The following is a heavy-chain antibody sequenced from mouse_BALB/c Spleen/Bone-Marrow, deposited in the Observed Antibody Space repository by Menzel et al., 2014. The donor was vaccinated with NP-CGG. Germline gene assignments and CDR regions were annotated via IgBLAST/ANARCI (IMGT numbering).Heavy chain of an antibody. V-gene: IGHV3-6*02. J-gene: IGHJ4*01. CDR3: ANPIYYYGSSWDYAMDY. D-gene: IGHD1-1*01. Sequence: EVKLQESGPGLVKPSQSLSLTCSVTGYSITSGYYWYWIRQFPGNKLEWMGYISYDGSNNYNQSLKNRISITRDTSKNQFFLKLNSVTTEDTAAYYCANPIYYYGSSWDYAMDYWGQGTSVTVSS. CDR1: GYSITSGYY. CDR2: ISYDGSN.